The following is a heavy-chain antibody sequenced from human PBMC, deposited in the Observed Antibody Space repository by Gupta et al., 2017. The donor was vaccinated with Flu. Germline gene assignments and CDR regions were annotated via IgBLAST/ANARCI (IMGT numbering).Heavy chain of an antibody. J-gene: IGHJ4*02. D-gene: IGHD3-22*01. CDR2: ISNDGTIT. CDR3: RSFSSYYSTVIDS. V-gene: IGHV3-74*01. CDR1: GFTFSHHW. Sequence: EVQLVESGGGLLHPGGSLRLSCAASGFTFSHHWMHWVRQVPGEGPVWVSRISNDGTITDYADSVKGRFSISRDNAKNILYLQMNSLRADDTAIYFCRSFSSYYSTVIDSWGQGTLVTVSS.